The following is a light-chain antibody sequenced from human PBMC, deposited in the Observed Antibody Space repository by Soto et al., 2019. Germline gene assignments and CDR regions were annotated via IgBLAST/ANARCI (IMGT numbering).Light chain of an antibody. V-gene: IGKV1-5*03. Sequence: IQMTQSPSTLSGSVGDRVTITCRASQTISSWLAWYQQKPGKAPKLLIYKASTLKSGVPSRFSGSGSGTDFTLTISSLQPEDFATYYCQQSYSTPPTFGQGTKVDIK. J-gene: IGKJ1*01. CDR1: QTISSW. CDR2: KAS. CDR3: QQSYSTPPT.